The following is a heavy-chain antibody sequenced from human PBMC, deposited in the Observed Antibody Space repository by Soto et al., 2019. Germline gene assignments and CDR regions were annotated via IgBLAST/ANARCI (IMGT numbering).Heavy chain of an antibody. CDR3: ARTIRGIFGI. J-gene: IGHJ3*02. CDR1: GDSISSGGYY. Sequence: QVQLQESGPGLVKPSQTLSLTCTVSGDSISSGGYYWSWIRQHPGKGLEWIGYIYYSGSTYYNPSLKSRVTISLDTSKNQFSLELSSVTAADTAVYYCARTIRGIFGIWGQGTMVTVSS. D-gene: IGHD3-10*02. V-gene: IGHV4-31*03. CDR2: IYYSGST.